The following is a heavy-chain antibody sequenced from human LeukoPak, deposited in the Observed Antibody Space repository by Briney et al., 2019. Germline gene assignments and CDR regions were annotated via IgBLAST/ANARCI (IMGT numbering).Heavy chain of an antibody. V-gene: IGHV1-2*02. CDR2: INPNSGGT. D-gene: IGHD3-10*01. CDR3: ARGGPVWFGELFPFDY. CDR1: GGTFSSYA. J-gene: IGHJ4*02. Sequence: GASVKVSCKASGGTFSSYAVSWVRQAPGQGLGWMGWINPNSGGTNYAQKFQGRVTMTRDTSISTAYMELSRLRSDDTAVYYCARGGPVWFGELFPFDYWGQGTLVTASS.